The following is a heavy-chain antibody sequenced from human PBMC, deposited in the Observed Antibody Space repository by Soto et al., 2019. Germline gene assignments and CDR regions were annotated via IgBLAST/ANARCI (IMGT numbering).Heavy chain of an antibody. J-gene: IGHJ4*02. D-gene: IGHD5-12*01. CDR3: ARMGSGYDFVL. CDR1: GFSLSDYY. V-gene: IGHV3-11*01. Sequence: QVQMVGSGGGLVKPGGSLRLSCAVSGFSLSDYYMSWIRQAPGKGLEWVSKISSSGATTDYADSVKGRFTISRDNAKNSLYLQMNSLRVEDMAVYYCARMGSGYDFVLWGQGTLVTVSS. CDR2: ISSSGATT.